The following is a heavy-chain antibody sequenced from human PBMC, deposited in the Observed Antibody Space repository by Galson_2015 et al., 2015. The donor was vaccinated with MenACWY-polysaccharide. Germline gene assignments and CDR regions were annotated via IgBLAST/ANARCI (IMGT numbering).Heavy chain of an antibody. V-gene: IGHV3-33*01. CDR3: ARTPGNSDDYYYYMDV. J-gene: IGHJ6*03. Sequence: SLRLSCAAPGFTFSNCGMHWVRQAPGKGLEWVALTWYDGSNKYYADSVKGRFTISRDNSKNTLFLQMNNLRAEDTAVYYCARTPGNSDDYYYYMDVWGKGTTVTVSS. CDR2: TWYDGSNK. D-gene: IGHD4-23*01. CDR1: GFTFSNCG.